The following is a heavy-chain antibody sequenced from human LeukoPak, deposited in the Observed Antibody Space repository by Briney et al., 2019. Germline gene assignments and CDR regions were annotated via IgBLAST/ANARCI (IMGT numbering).Heavy chain of an antibody. J-gene: IGHJ6*03. CDR3: ARVALGWRLDYMDV. D-gene: IGHD2-21*02. Sequence: GGSLRLSCAASGFTFSSYGMHGVRQAPGKGLEWVAVISYDGSNKYYADSVKGRFTIYRDNSKNTLYLQMGSLRAEDMAVYYCARVALGWRLDYMDVWGKGTTVTVSS. CDR2: ISYDGSNK. V-gene: IGHV3-30*03. CDR1: GFTFSSYG.